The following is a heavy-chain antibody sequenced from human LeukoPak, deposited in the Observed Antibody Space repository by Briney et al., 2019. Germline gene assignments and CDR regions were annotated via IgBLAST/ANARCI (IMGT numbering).Heavy chain of an antibody. V-gene: IGHV4-34*01. D-gene: IGHD3-9*01. CDR3: ARGRGYFDWLLSRGWFDP. J-gene: IGHJ5*02. CDR1: GGSFSGYY. Sequence: PSETLSLTCAVYGGSFSGYYWSWIRQPPGKGLEWIGEINHSGSTNYNLSLKSRVTISVDTSKNQFSLKLSSVTAADTAVYYCARGRGYFDWLLSRGWFDPWGQGTLVTVSS. CDR2: INHSGST.